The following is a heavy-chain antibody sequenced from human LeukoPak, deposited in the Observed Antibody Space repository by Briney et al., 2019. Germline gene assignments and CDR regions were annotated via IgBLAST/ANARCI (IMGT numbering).Heavy chain of an antibody. Sequence: ASVKVSCKASGYTFTSYGISWVRQAPGQGLEWMGWINPNSGGTNYAQKFQGRVTMTRDTSISTAYMELSRLRSDDTAVYYCARSDIVATSYMDVWGKGTTVTVSS. CDR2: INPNSGGT. J-gene: IGHJ6*03. V-gene: IGHV1-2*02. CDR3: ARSDIVATSYMDV. CDR1: GYTFTSYG. D-gene: IGHD5-12*01.